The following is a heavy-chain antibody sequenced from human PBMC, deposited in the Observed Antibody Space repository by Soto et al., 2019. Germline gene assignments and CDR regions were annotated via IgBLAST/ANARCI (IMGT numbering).Heavy chain of an antibody. D-gene: IGHD3-16*02. CDR1: GFTFSDYY. V-gene: IGHV3-11*01. Sequence: GGSLRLSCAASGFTFSDYYMSWIRQAPGKGLEWVSYISSSGSTIYYADSVKGRFTISRDNAKNSLYLQMNSLRAEDTAVYYCARADLGRVIVARYYYYYMDVWGKGTTVTVSS. CDR2: ISSSGSTI. J-gene: IGHJ6*03. CDR3: ARADLGRVIVARYYYYYMDV.